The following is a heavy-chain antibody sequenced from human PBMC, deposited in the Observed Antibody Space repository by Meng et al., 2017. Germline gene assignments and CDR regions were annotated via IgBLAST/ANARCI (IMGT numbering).Heavy chain of an antibody. Sequence: QVQLQQWGAGLLKPSETLSLTCAVYGGSFSGYYWSWIRQPPGKGLEWIGEINHSGSTNYNPSLKSRVTISVDTSKNQFSLKLSSVTAVDTAVYYCARGLSIVVVVAATWFDPWGQGTLVTVSS. CDR1: GGSFSGYY. CDR3: ARGLSIVVVVAATWFDP. J-gene: IGHJ5*02. CDR2: INHSGST. D-gene: IGHD2-15*01. V-gene: IGHV4-34*01.